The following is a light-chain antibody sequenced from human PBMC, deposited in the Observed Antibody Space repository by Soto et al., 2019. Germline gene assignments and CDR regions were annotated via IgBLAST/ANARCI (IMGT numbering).Light chain of an antibody. CDR1: SSNIGVNT. CDR3: ASWDDSLHGVT. CDR2: TNN. V-gene: IGLV1-44*01. J-gene: IGLJ2*01. Sequence: QSVLTQPPSASATPGQGVTISCSGGSSNIGVNTVNWYQHLPGTAPKLLIHTNNRRPSGVPDRFSGSKSGTSASQAISGLQSEDEADYYCASWDDSLHGVTFGGGTKLTVL.